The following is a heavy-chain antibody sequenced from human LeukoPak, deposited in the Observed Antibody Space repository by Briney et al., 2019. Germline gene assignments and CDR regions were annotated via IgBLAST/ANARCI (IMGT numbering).Heavy chain of an antibody. D-gene: IGHD2-15*01. CDR3: ARDPSTYCSGGSCGYYGMDV. Sequence: VSXTASGYTFTXXDINWVRQATGQGLEWMGWMNPNSGNTGYAQKFQGRVTMTRNTSISTAYMELSSLRSEDTAVYYCARDPSTYCSGGSCGYYGMDVWGQGTTVTVSS. J-gene: IGHJ6*02. CDR2: MNPNSGNT. CDR1: GYTFTXXD. V-gene: IGHV1-8*01.